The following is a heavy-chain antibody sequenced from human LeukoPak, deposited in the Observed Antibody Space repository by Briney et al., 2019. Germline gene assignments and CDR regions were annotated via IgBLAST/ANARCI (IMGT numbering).Heavy chain of an antibody. CDR2: MYHSGST. Sequence: SETLSLTCTVTGYSISSGQYWGWIQQTPGKGLEWIGSMYHSGSTYYNPPLKSRVTISEDTSKNQFSLKLRSVTAADTAVYYCARRSVRGVIRYWGQGILVTVSS. CDR1: GYSISSGQY. D-gene: IGHD3-10*01. J-gene: IGHJ4*02. V-gene: IGHV4-38-2*02. CDR3: ARRSVRGVIRY.